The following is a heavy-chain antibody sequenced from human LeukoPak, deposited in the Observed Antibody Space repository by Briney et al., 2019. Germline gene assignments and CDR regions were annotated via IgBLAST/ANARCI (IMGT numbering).Heavy chain of an antibody. V-gene: IGHV3-21*01. CDR1: GFTFSSYS. J-gene: IGHJ4*02. CDR3: ARGDNQLVGGFDY. CDR2: ISSSSSYI. D-gene: IGHD6-6*01. Sequence: PGGSLRLSCAASGFTFSSYSMNWVRQAPGKGLEWVSSISSSSSYIYYADSVKGRFTISRDNAKNSQYLQMNSLRAEDTAVYYCARGDNQLVGGFDYWGQGTLVTVSS.